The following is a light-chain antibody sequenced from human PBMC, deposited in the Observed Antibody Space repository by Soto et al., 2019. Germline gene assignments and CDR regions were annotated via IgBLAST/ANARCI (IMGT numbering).Light chain of an antibody. CDR1: SSDVGGYNY. V-gene: IGLV2-14*01. Sequence: QYALTQPASVSGSPGQSITISCTGTSSDVGGYNYVSWYQQHPGKAPKLMIYEVSNRPSGVSNRFSGSKSGNTASLTISGLQAEDEADYYCSSYTSISTLGVFGGGTKVTVL. CDR2: EVS. J-gene: IGLJ2*01. CDR3: SSYTSISTLGV.